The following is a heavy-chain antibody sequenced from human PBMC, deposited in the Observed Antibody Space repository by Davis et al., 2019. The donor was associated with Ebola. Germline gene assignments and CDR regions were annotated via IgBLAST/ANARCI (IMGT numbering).Heavy chain of an antibody. CDR3: ARLLGELSGWFDP. V-gene: IGHV4-59*01. CDR2: IYYSGST. J-gene: IGHJ5*02. CDR1: GGSISSYY. D-gene: IGHD3-10*01. Sequence: PSETLSLTCTVSGGSISSYYWSWIRQPPGKGLEWIGYIYYSGSTNYNPSLKSRVTISVDTSKNQFSLKLSSVTAADTAVYYCARLLGELSGWFDPWGQGTLVTVSS.